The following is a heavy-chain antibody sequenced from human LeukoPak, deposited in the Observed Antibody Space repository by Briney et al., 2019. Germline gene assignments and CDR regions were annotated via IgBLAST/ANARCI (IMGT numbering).Heavy chain of an antibody. CDR2: IIPILGIA. CDR3: ARDGIAVAGTFDY. Sequence: AASVTVSCKASGGTFSSYAISWVRQAPGQGLEWMGRIIPILGIANYAQKFQGRVTITADKSTSTAYMELSSLRSEDTAVYYCARDGIAVAGTFDYWGQGTLVTVSS. CDR1: GGTFSSYA. V-gene: IGHV1-69*04. J-gene: IGHJ4*02. D-gene: IGHD6-19*01.